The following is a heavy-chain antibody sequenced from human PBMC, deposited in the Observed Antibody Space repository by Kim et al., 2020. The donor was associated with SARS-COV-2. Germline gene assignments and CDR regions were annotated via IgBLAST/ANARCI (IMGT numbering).Heavy chain of an antibody. CDR1: GGSISSYY. J-gene: IGHJ5*02. Sequence: SETLSLTCTVSGGSISSYYWSWIRQPPGKGLEWIGYIYYSGSTNYNPSLKSRVTISVDTSKNQFSLKLSSVTAADTAVYYCAGDVREMAHKVDRWFAPWG. CDR3: AGDVREMAHKVDRWFAP. D-gene: IGHD5-12*01. V-gene: IGHV4-59*13. CDR2: IYYSGST.